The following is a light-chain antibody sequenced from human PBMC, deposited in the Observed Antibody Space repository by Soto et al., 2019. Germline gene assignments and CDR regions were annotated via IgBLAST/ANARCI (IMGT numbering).Light chain of an antibody. Sequence: QSVLAQPASVSGSPGQSVTISCTGTSSDVGAYNSVSWYQQHPDKAPQLMIYKGTQRPSGVSNRFSGSTSGNAASLTISGLQAGEEAEPSCCSSAPESTYVFGTGTKVTV. J-gene: IGLJ1*01. CDR2: KGT. CDR3: CSSAPESTYV. V-gene: IGLV2-23*01. CDR1: SSDVGAYNS.